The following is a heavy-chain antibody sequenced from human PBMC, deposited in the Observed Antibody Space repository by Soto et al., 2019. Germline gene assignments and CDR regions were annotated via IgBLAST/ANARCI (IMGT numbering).Heavy chain of an antibody. Sequence: QVQLQESGPGLVKPSQTLSLTCTVSGGSISSGGYYWSWIRQHPGKGLEWIGYTYYSGSTYYNPYLKSRVTISVDTSKNQFSLKLSSVTAADTAVYYCARGRSSTSPYPIGYWGQGTLVTVSS. V-gene: IGHV4-31*03. J-gene: IGHJ4*02. CDR3: ARGRSSTSPYPIGY. CDR1: GGSISSGGYY. CDR2: TYYSGST. D-gene: IGHD2-2*01.